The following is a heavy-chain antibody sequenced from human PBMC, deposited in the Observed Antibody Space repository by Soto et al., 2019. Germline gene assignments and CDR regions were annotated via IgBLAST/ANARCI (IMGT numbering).Heavy chain of an antibody. D-gene: IGHD3-16*01. CDR3: AKVRGGWGSLITRVDC. V-gene: IGHV3-23*01. Sequence: EVQLLESGGGLVQPGGSLRLACAASGFTFNNYAMTWVRQAPGKGLEWVSAISGGGDTTTYADSVKGRFTVSRDASKNTLYLPMGSLSTEVTALYYCAKVRGGWGSLITRVDCWVKGTLVTVSA. J-gene: IGHJ4*02. CDR1: GFTFNNYA. CDR2: ISGGGDTT.